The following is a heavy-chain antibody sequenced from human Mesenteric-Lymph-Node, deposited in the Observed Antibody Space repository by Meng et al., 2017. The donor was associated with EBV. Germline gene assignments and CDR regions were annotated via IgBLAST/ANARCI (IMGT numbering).Heavy chain of an antibody. V-gene: IGHV1-69*06. Sequence: QVQLVQSGAEVNXPXFSVKGAXKGSEGSLNSYGISWVRQAPGQGLEWMGGIYPIFGTANYARKFQGRVTITADKSTSTAYMELSSLTSEDTAVYYCASDSTTVTYQIYFDYWGPGTLVTVSS. CDR1: EGSLNSYG. CDR2: IYPIFGTA. D-gene: IGHD4-17*01. CDR3: ASDSTTVTYQIYFDY. J-gene: IGHJ4*02.